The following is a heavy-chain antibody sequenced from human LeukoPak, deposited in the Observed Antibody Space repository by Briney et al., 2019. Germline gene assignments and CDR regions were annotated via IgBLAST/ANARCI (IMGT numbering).Heavy chain of an antibody. CDR2: ISGSGGST. Sequence: GGSLRLSCAASGFTFSSYAMSWVRQAPGKGLEWVSAISGSGGSTYYADSVKGRFTISRDNSKNTLYLQMNSLRAEDTAVYYCAKGGYDILTGYYSSWFDPWGQGTLVTVSS. CDR1: GFTFSSYA. D-gene: IGHD3-9*01. J-gene: IGHJ5*02. CDR3: AKGGYDILTGYYSSWFDP. V-gene: IGHV3-23*01.